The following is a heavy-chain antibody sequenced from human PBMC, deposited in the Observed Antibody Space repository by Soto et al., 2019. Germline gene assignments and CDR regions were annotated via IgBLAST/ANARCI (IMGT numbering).Heavy chain of an antibody. D-gene: IGHD6-13*01. V-gene: IGHV3-23*01. J-gene: IGHJ4*02. CDR2: IIGSCDNT. CDR3: ARRSSSWYFDC. CDR1: GFTFSNYA. Sequence: GGSLRLSCAASGFTFSNYAMSWVRQAPGSGLEWVSSIIGSCDNTNYAESVKGRFTISRDNSKNTLYLQMNSLRAEDTAVYYCARRSSSWYFDCWGQGTLVTVSS.